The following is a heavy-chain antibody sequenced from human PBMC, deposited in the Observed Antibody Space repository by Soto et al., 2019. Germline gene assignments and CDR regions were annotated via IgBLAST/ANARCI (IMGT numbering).Heavy chain of an antibody. CDR1: GSTFTSYA. Sequence: ASVKVSCKASGSTFTSYAMHWVRQAPGQRLEWMGWINAGNGNTKYSQKFQGRVTITRDTSASTAYMELSSLRSEDTAVYYCARSIVVVTAIDDWGQGTLVTVS. D-gene: IGHD2-21*02. CDR2: INAGNGNT. J-gene: IGHJ4*02. CDR3: ARSIVVVTAIDD. V-gene: IGHV1-3*01.